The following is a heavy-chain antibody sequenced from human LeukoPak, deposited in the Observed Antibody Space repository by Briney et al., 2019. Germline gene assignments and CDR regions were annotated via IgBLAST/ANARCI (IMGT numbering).Heavy chain of an antibody. D-gene: IGHD3-16*01. J-gene: IGHJ1*01. CDR1: GFSFSDYD. V-gene: IGHV3-21*01. CDR2: ISGRSSHI. Sequence: KAGGSLRLSCSASGFSFSDYDMNWVRQAPGKGLEGVSAISGRSSHIYYGESVKGRFTISRDNAKNSLYLQMDSLGVEDTAVYYCGRAFPPLRTSSAGDLWGQGTLVIVSS. CDR3: GRAFPPLRTSSAGDL.